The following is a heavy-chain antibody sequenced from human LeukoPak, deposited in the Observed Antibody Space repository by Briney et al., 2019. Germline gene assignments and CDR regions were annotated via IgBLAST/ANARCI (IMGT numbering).Heavy chain of an antibody. V-gene: IGHV3-7*01. CDR3: ARVLVTPNWFDP. Sequence: GGSLRLSCAASGFTFSSYWMSWVRQAPRKGLEWVANIKQDGSEKYYVDSVKGRFTISRDNSKNTLYLQMNSLRAEDTAVYYCARVLVTPNWFDPWGQGTLVTVSS. CDR1: GFTFSSYW. D-gene: IGHD4-23*01. J-gene: IGHJ5*02. CDR2: IKQDGSEK.